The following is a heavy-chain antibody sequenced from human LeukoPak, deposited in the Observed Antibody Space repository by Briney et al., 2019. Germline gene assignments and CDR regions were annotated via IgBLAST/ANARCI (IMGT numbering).Heavy chain of an antibody. V-gene: IGHV3-21*04. CDR1: GFTFSSYS. D-gene: IGHD3-22*01. Sequence: PGGSLRLSCAASGFTFSSYSMNWVRQAPGKGLEWVSSISSSSSYIYYADSVKGRFTISRDNSKNTLYLQMNSLRDEDTAVYYCAKHRFESGGYHSTDWGQGTLVTVSS. CDR3: AKHRFESGGYHSTD. CDR2: ISSSSSYI. J-gene: IGHJ4*02.